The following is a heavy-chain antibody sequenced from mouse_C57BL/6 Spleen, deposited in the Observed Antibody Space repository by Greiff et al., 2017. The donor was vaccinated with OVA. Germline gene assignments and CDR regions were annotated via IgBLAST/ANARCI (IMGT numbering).Heavy chain of an antibody. J-gene: IGHJ3*01. Sequence: QVHVKQSGAELVKPGASVKISCKASGYAFSSYWMNWVKQRPGKGLEWIGQIYPGDGDTNYNGKFKGKATLTADKSSSTAYMQLSSLTSEDSAVYFCASSGDYYGSRAFAYWGQGTLVTVSA. CDR2: IYPGDGDT. D-gene: IGHD1-1*01. CDR3: ASSGDYYGSRAFAY. CDR1: GYAFSSYW. V-gene: IGHV1-80*01.